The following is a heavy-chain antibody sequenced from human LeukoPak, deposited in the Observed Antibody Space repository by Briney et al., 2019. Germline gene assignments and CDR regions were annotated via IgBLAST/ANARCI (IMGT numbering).Heavy chain of an antibody. CDR1: SGSISSGSYY. CDR2: IYTSGST. V-gene: IGHV4-61*02. D-gene: IGHD4-17*01. Sequence: SETLSLTCTVSSGSISSGSYYWSWIRQPAGKGLEWIGRIYTSGSTNYNPSLKSRVTISVDTSKNQFSLKLSSVTAADTAVYYCAREWETTVTIGDYFVYWGQGTLVTVSS. J-gene: IGHJ4*02. CDR3: AREWETTVTIGDYFVY.